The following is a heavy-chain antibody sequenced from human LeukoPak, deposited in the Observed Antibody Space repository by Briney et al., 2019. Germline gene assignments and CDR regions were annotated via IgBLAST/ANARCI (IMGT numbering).Heavy chain of an antibody. CDR2: INWNGGST. Sequence: GGSLRLSCAASGFTFNSYAMSWVRQAPGKGLEWVSGINWNGGSTGYADSVKGRFTISRDNAKNSLYLQMNSLRAEDTALYYCARVRKMVRGVFDYWGQGTLVTVSS. D-gene: IGHD3-10*01. CDR3: ARVRKMVRGVFDY. CDR1: GFTFNSYA. J-gene: IGHJ4*02. V-gene: IGHV3-20*04.